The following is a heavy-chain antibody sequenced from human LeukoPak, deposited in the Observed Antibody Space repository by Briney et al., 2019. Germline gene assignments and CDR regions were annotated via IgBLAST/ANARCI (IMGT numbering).Heavy chain of an antibody. CDR3: ARGMNGRGWYEVY. J-gene: IGHJ4*02. Sequence: ASVKVSCKASGYTFTSYGISWVRQATGQGLEWMGWMNPNSGNTGYAQKFQGRVTMTRNTSISTAYMELSSLRSEDTAVYYCARGMNGRGWYEVYWGQGTLVTVSS. CDR2: MNPNSGNT. CDR1: GYTFTSYG. V-gene: IGHV1-8*01. D-gene: IGHD6-19*01.